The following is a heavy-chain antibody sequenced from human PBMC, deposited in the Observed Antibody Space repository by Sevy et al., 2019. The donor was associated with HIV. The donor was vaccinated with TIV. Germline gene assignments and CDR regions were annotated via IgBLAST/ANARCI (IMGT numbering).Heavy chain of an antibody. CDR2: INQDGSDR. J-gene: IGHJ4*02. CDR1: GFIFGNSW. Sequence: GGSLRLSCAASGFIFGNSWMGWVRQAPGKGLEWVDTINQDGSDRYYVDSVKGRFIVSRDNAKNSLFLQMNSLTDEEAAVYYCVKGGGDYWGQGALVTVSS. D-gene: IGHD3-16*01. CDR3: VKGGGDY. V-gene: IGHV3-7*01.